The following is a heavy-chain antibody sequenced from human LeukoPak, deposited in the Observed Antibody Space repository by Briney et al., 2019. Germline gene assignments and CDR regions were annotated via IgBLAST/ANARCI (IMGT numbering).Heavy chain of an antibody. J-gene: IGHJ5*02. CDR1: GGTFSSYA. CDR3: ARSPVGHNACFDP. CDR2: IIPIFGTA. V-gene: IGHV1-69*01. D-gene: IGHD1-26*01. Sequence: SVKVSCKASGGTFSSYAISWVRQAPGQGLEWMGGIIPIFGTANYAQKFQGRVTITADESTSTAYMELSSLRSEDTAVYYCARSPVGHNACFDPWGQGTLVTVSS.